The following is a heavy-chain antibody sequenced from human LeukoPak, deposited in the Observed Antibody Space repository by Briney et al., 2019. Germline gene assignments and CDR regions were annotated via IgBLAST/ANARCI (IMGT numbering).Heavy chain of an antibody. CDR1: GGSISSSNW. D-gene: IGHD4-17*01. CDR2: IYHSGST. Sequence: SETLSHTCAVSGGSISSSNWWSWVRQPPGKGLEWIGEIYHSGSTNYNPSLKSRITISVDMSKNQFSLKLSSVTAADTAVYYCASVNDYGDPLPRYMDVWGKGTAVTVSS. V-gene: IGHV4-4*02. CDR3: ASVNDYGDPLPRYMDV. J-gene: IGHJ6*03.